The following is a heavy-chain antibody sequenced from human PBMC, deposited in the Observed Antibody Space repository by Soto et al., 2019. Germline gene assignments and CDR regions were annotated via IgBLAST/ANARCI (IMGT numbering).Heavy chain of an antibody. V-gene: IGHV3-33*01. J-gene: IGHJ4*02. CDR3: ARDSYDSSGYYFDY. Sequence: QVQLVESGGGVVQPGRSLRLSCAASGFTFSSYGMHWVRQAPGKGPEWVAVIWYDGSNKYYADSVKGRFTISRDNSKNTLYLQMNSLRAEDTAVYYCARDSYDSSGYYFDYWGQGTLVTVSS. CDR2: IWYDGSNK. D-gene: IGHD3-22*01. CDR1: GFTFSSYG.